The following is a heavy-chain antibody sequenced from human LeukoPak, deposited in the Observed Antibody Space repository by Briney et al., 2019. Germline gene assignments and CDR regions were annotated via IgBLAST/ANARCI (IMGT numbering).Heavy chain of an antibody. CDR2: ISYDGSNK. CDR1: GFTFSSYG. V-gene: IGHV3-30*18. CDR3: AKDVYCTNGVCTGGDY. Sequence: GRSLRLSCAASGFTFSSYGMHWVRQAPGKGLEWVAVISYDGSNKYYEDSVKGRFTISRDNSKNTVYLQMNSLRAEDTAVYYCAKDVYCTNGVCTGGDYWGQGTLVTVSS. J-gene: IGHJ4*02. D-gene: IGHD2-8*01.